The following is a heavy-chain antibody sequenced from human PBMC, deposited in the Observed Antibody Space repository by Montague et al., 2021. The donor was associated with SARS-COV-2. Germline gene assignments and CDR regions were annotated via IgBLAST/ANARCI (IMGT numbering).Heavy chain of an antibody. CDR1: GFTFSSYG. Sequence: SLRLSCAASGFTFSSYGMHWVRQAPGKGLEWVAVIWYDGSNKYYADSVKGRFTISGDNSKNTLYLQMNSLRAEDTAVYYCAKESVWGAFDIWGQGTMVTVSS. CDR3: AKESVWGAFDI. D-gene: IGHD3-16*01. J-gene: IGHJ3*02. V-gene: IGHV3-33*06. CDR2: IWYDGSNK.